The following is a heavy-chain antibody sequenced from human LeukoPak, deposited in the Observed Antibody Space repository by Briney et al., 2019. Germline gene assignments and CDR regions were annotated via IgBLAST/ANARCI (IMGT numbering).Heavy chain of an antibody. CDR2: IYYSGST. CDR1: GGSISSYY. J-gene: IGHJ6*03. D-gene: IGHD5-18*01. Sequence: KPSETLSLTCTVSGGSISSYYWSWIRQPPGKGLEWIGYIYYSGSTNYNPSLKSRVTISVDTSMNQFSLKLSSVTAADTAVYYCARDHGYSYDLVHYYYYMDVWGKGTTVTVSS. CDR3: ARDHGYSYDLVHYYYYMDV. V-gene: IGHV4-59*01.